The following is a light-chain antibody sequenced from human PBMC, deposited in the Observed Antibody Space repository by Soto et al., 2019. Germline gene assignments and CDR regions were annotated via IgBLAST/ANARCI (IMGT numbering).Light chain of an antibody. CDR2: AAS. J-gene: IGKJ3*01. V-gene: IGKV1-27*01. CDR1: QGISNY. Sequence: DIQMTQSPSSLSAFVGDRVTITCRASQGISNYLACYQQKPGRVPTLLIYAASTLRSGVPSRFSGSGSGTEFTLNISSLQPEDVASYYCQEYKTAPFIFGPGTKVDIK. CDR3: QEYKTAPFI.